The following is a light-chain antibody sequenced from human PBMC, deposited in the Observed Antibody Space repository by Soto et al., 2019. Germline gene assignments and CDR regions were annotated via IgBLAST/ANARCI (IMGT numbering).Light chain of an antibody. CDR1: QGVSSNS. CDR2: GAS. V-gene: IGKV3-20*01. CDR3: QQYGNSPRFT. J-gene: IGKJ3*01. Sequence: IVLTQSPGTLSLSPGERATLSCRASQGVSSNSLAWYQQKPGQAPRLLIYGASSRATGIPDRFSASGSGTDFTLTINRLEPEDFAVYYCQQYGNSPRFTFGPATKVEI.